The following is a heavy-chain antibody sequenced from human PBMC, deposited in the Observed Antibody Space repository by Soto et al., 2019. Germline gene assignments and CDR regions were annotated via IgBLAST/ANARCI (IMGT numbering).Heavy chain of an antibody. J-gene: IGHJ3*02. V-gene: IGHV3-21*01. CDR3: ARDGGSSPKRRAFDI. D-gene: IGHD6-13*01. Sequence: EVQLVESGGGLVKPGGPLRLSCAASGFTFSSYSMNWVRQALGKGLEWVSSISSSSSYIYYADSVKGRFTISRDNSKNSLYLQMNSLRAEDTAVYYCARDGGSSPKRRAFDIWGQGTMVTVSS. CDR2: ISSSSSYI. CDR1: GFTFSSYS.